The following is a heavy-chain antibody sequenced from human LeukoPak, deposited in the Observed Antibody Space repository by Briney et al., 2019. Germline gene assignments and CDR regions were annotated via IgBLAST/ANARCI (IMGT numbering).Heavy chain of an antibody. Sequence: GSLRLSCAASEFTFSYYNLNWVRQAPGKGLEWVSSITSTGSYTFYADSVKGRFTISRDNAKNSLYLQMNTLRAEDTAVYYCARDKGDYYYYYMDVWGKGTTVTVSS. CDR3: ARDKGDYYYYYMDV. J-gene: IGHJ6*03. CDR1: EFTFSYYN. V-gene: IGHV3-21*01. D-gene: IGHD3-10*01. CDR2: ITSTGSYT.